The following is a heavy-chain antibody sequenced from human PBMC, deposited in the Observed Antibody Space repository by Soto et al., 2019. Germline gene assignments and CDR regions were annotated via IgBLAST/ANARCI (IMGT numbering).Heavy chain of an antibody. Sequence: GASVKVSCKASGYTFTSYGISWVRQAPGQGLEWMGWISAYDGNTNYAQKLQGRVTMTTDTSTGKAYMDLRSLRSDDAAVYYCARAWDIVVAGMDVWGQGTTVTVS. V-gene: IGHV1-18*04. J-gene: IGHJ6*02. D-gene: IGHD2-2*01. CDR3: ARAWDIVVAGMDV. CDR2: ISAYDGNT. CDR1: GYTFTSYG.